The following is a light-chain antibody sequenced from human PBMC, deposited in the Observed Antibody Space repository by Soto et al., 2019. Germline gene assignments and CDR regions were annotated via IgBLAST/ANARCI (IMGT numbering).Light chain of an antibody. V-gene: IGKV1-33*01. Sequence: DIQMTQSPASLDASFGYRVTIICRASQTISNHLNWYQQKPGKAPRLLIYDASNLETGVPSRFSGSGSGTDFTVTISSLQPEDIATYYCQQYDSFPITFGQGTRMEI. CDR1: QTISNH. J-gene: IGKJ5*01. CDR3: QQYDSFPIT. CDR2: DAS.